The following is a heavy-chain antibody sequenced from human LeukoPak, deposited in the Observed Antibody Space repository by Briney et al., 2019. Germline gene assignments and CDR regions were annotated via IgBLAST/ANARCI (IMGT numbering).Heavy chain of an antibody. J-gene: IGHJ2*01. Sequence: GRSLRLSCAASGFTFDDYAMHWVRQAPGKGLEWVSGISWNSGFIGYADSVKGRFTISRDNAKNSLYLRMNSLRAEDTALYYCAKDRRPTVSGGYFDLWGRGTLVIVSS. V-gene: IGHV3-9*01. CDR2: ISWNSGFI. CDR3: AKDRRPTVSGGYFDL. CDR1: GFTFDDYA. D-gene: IGHD3-10*01.